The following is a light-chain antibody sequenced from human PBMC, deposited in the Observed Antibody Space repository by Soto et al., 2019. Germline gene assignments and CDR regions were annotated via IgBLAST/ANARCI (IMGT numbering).Light chain of an antibody. V-gene: IGKV3-20*01. Sequence: EIVLTQSPGTLSLSPGERATLSCRASQSVSVNSLAWYQQKGGQAPRLLICETYRRATGIPDRFSGSGSGIDFTLTISRLEPEDFAVYLCQQYGGSSRTFGLGTKVDIK. CDR1: QSVSVNS. CDR2: ETY. J-gene: IGKJ1*01. CDR3: QQYGGSSRT.